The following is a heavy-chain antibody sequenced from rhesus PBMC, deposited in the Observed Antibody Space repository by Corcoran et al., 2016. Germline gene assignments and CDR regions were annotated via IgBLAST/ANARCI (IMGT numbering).Heavy chain of an antibody. V-gene: IGHV2-1*01. CDR1: GFSLSTSGMG. CDR2: IYWNADK. Sequence: QVTLKESGPALVKPTQTLTLTCTCSGFSLSTSGMGVGWNGQPSRKTLEWLAHIYWNADKYYSKSLKSRITIAKDTSTHQVVLTMTNMDPVDTATYYCARRLDYWGQGVLVTVSS. J-gene: IGHJ4*01. CDR3: ARRLDY.